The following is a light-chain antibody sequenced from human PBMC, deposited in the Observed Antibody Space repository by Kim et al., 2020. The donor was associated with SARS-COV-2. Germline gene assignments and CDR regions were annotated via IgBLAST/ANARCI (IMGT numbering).Light chain of an antibody. CDR3: SSYTSSSTPS. Sequence: QSASVSGSPGQSITISCTGTSSDVSGFNYVSWYQQHPGKAPKLMIYDVGNRPSGVSNRFSGSKSGNTASLTISGLQAEDEADYYCSSYTSSSTPSFGGGTKVTVL. V-gene: IGLV2-14*03. J-gene: IGLJ2*01. CDR2: DVG. CDR1: SSDVSGFNY.